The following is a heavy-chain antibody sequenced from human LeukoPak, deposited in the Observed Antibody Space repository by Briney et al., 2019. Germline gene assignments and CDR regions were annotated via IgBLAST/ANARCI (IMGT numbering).Heavy chain of an antibody. Sequence: GGSLRLSCAASGFTFSSYSMNWVRQAPGKGLEWVSYISSSSSTIYYADSVKGRFTISRDNAKNSLYLQLHSLRAEDTAVFYCAKSSLLEWLSRQSWFDPWGQGTLVTVSS. V-gene: IGHV3-48*01. CDR1: GFTFSSYS. CDR2: ISSSSSTI. J-gene: IGHJ5*02. CDR3: AKSSLLEWLSRQSWFDP. D-gene: IGHD3-3*01.